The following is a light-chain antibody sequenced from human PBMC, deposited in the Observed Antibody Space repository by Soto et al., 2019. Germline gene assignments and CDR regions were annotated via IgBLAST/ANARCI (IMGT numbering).Light chain of an antibody. CDR2: QDY. J-gene: IGLJ3*02. CDR1: GLGNKF. V-gene: IGLV3-1*01. Sequence: SYELSQPPSVSVSPGQTATITCSGDGLGNKFVCWYQHKPGQSPVLVIYQDYKRPAGIPERFSGSNSGNTAALTISGTQAMDEADYYCQAWESSSVVFGGGTKLTVL. CDR3: QAWESSSVV.